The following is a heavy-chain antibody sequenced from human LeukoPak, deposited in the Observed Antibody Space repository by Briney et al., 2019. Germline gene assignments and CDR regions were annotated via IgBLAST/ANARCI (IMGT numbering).Heavy chain of an antibody. J-gene: IGHJ4*02. CDR2: IYYSGST. D-gene: IGHD1-26*01. V-gene: IGHV4-39*01. CDR3: ATASGSYSHFDY. Sequence: PSETLSLTCTVSGGSISHSSYYWGWIRQPPGKGLEWIGSIYYSGSTYYNPSLKSRVTISVDTSKNQFSLKLSSVTAADTAVYYCATASGSYSHFDYWGQGTLVTVSS. CDR1: GGSISHSSYY.